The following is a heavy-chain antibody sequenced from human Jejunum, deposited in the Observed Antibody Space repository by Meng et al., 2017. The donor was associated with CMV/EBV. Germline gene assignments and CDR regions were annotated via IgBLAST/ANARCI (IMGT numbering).Heavy chain of an antibody. CDR3: ARVRTSGWFIIDY. CDR2: ITYSGST. Sequence: VSGGSISGYYWSWIRPPPGEGLEWIGYITYSGSTNYNPSLKSRVTISVDTSKNQFSLKLSSVTDADTAVYYCARVRTSGWFIIDYWGQGTLVTVSS. J-gene: IGHJ4*02. V-gene: IGHV4-59*01. CDR1: GGSISGYY. D-gene: IGHD6-19*01.